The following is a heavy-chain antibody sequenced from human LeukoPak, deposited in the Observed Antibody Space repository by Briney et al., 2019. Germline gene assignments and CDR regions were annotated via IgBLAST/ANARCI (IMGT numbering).Heavy chain of an antibody. D-gene: IGHD3-3*01. CDR2: ISSSSSYI. J-gene: IGHJ6*02. CDR3: ARDLAGYDFWSGYYAYYGMDV. CDR1: GFTFSSYS. Sequence: PGGSLRPSCAASGFTFSSYSMNWVRQAPGKGLEWVSSISSSSSYIYYADSVKGRFTISRDNAKNSLYLQMNSLRAEDTAVYYCARDLAGYDFWSGYYAYYGMDVWGQGTTVTVSS. V-gene: IGHV3-21*01.